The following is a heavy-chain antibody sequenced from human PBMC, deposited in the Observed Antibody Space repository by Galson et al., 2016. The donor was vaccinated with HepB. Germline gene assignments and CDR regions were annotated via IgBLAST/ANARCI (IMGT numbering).Heavy chain of an antibody. CDR1: GFTFSNYA. Sequence: SLRLSCAASGFTFSNYAMSWVRQAPGKGLEWVSTTSGTGVSTYYADSVQGRFTISRDNSKNTLYLQMNSPRAEDTAVYYCAKDPSQKYYFDYWGQGTLVTVSS. J-gene: IGHJ4*02. V-gene: IGHV3-23*01. CDR3: AKDPSQKYYFDY. CDR2: TSGTGVST.